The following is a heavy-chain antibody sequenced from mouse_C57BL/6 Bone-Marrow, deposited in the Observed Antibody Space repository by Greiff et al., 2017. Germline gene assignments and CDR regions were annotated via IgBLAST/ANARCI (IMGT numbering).Heavy chain of an antibody. CDR2: IDPSDSYT. CDR1: GYTFTSYW. V-gene: IGHV1-69*01. D-gene: IGHD1-1*01. CDR3: AREGITTVVAHFDY. J-gene: IGHJ2*01. Sequence: QVQLQQPGAELVMPGASVKLSCKASGYTFTSYWMHWVKQRPGQGLEWIGEIDPSDSYTNYNPKFKGKSTLTVDKSSSTAYMQLSSLTSEDSAVYYGAREGITTVVAHFDYWGQGTTLTVSS.